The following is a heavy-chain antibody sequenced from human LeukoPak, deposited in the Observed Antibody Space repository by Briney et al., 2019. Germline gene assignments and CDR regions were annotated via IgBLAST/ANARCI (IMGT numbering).Heavy chain of an antibody. V-gene: IGHV4-30-2*01. CDR1: GGSISSGDYS. CDR2: IYHSGRT. J-gene: IGHJ4*02. CDR3: ARDGGYGHYDY. Sequence: PSQTLSLTCAVSGGSISSGDYSWSWIRQPPRKGLEWIGYIYHSGRTFYNPSLKSRVTISVDTSKNQISLEVTSVTAADTAVYYCARDGGYGHYDYWGRGTLVTVSS. D-gene: IGHD5-18*01.